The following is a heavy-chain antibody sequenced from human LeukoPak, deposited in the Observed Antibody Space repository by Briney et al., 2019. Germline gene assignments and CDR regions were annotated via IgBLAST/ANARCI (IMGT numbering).Heavy chain of an antibody. CDR1: GGSISSYY. J-gene: IGHJ6*02. CDR2: MSYSGST. V-gene: IGHV4-59*01. CDR3: ARAPLWSGELGYYGMDV. Sequence: SETLSLTCTVSGGSISSYYWSWIRQPPGKGLEWIGYMSYSGSTNYNPSLKSRVTISVDTSKNQFSLKLSSVTAADTAVYYCARAPLWSGELGYYGMDVWGQGTTVTVSS. D-gene: IGHD3-10*01.